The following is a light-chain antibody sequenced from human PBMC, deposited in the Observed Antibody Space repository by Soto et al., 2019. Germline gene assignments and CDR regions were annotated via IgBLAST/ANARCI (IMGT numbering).Light chain of an antibody. V-gene: IGLV2-8*01. CDR3: SSYAGSNNLV. CDR1: SSDVGGYNY. Sequence: QSALTQPPSASGSPGQSVTISCTGTSSDVGGYNYVSWYQQHPGKAPKLIIYEVSKWPSGVPDRFSDSKSGNTASLTVSGLQAEDEADYYCSSYAGSNNLVFGGGTKLTVL. CDR2: EVS. J-gene: IGLJ2*01.